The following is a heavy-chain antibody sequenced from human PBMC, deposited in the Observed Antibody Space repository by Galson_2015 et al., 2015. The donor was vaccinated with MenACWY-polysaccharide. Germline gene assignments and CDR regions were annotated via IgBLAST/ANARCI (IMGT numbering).Heavy chain of an antibody. CDR1: GFTFSSYA. V-gene: IGHV3-23*01. CDR2: ITDGAYST. J-gene: IGHJ6*02. D-gene: IGHD2/OR15-2a*01. Sequence: SLRLSCAASGFTFSSYAMTWVRQAPGKGLEWVSSITDGAYSTYYADSVKGRFTISRDNSKNTLYLQMNSLRAEDTAVYYCVKNSTRSYTFDYYGMDAWGQGTTVTASS. CDR3: VKNSTRSYTFDYYGMDA.